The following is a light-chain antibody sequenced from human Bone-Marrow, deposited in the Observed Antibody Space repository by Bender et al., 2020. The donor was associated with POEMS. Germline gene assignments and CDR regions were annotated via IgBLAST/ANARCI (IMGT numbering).Light chain of an antibody. J-gene: IGLJ3*02. CDR2: INN. V-gene: IGLV1-44*01. CDR3: SSYAGRTVWV. CDR1: SSNIGTNP. Sequence: QSVLTQPPSASGTPGQRVTISCSGSSSNIGTNPVNWYQQLPGTAPKLLIYINNQRPSGVPDRFSGSKSGTTASLTVSGLQADDEADYYCSSYAGRTVWVFGGGTKLTVL.